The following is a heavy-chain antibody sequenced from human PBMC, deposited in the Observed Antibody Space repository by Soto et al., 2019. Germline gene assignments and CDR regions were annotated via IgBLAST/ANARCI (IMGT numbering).Heavy chain of an antibody. V-gene: IGHV1-46*01. CDR1: GYTFTSYY. CDR2: SHVGPDTT. CDR3: ARESSGTQYFDY. J-gene: IGHJ4*02. D-gene: IGHD6-19*01. Sequence: QVQLEQSGAEVKKPGASRKVSCQASGYTFTSYYIHWVRQAPGQGLEWMGVSHVGPDTTMYAQKFQGRVTMTRDTSTSTVYMELSSLISEDTAVYFCARESSGTQYFDYWGQGTLVTVSS.